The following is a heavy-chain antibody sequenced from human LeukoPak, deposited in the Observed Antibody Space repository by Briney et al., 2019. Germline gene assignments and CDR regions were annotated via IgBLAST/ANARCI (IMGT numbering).Heavy chain of an antibody. Sequence: GESLRLSCAASGFTFSSYAMHWVRQAPGRGLGWVAAISYDGSNKYYADSVKGRFTISRHNSKNTLYLQMNSLRAEDTAVYYCAREVDCSSTSCYYYYGMDVWGQGTTVTVSS. D-gene: IGHD2-2*01. V-gene: IGHV3-30-3*01. CDR3: AREVDCSSTSCYYYYGMDV. CDR2: ISYDGSNK. CDR1: GFTFSSYA. J-gene: IGHJ6*02.